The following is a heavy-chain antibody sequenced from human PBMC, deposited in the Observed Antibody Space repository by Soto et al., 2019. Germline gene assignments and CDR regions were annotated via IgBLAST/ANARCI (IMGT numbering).Heavy chain of an antibody. CDR3: AASIFYYGMGV. CDR1: GYTFTNYW. V-gene: IGHV5-51*01. J-gene: IGHJ6*02. CDR2: IYPGDSDT. Sequence: GESLKISCKGSGYTFTNYWIGWVRQMPGKGLEWMGIIYPGDSDTKYNPSFQGQVTISADKSITTTYLRWTSLKASDTAIYYCAASIFYYGMGVWGQGTTVTVSS.